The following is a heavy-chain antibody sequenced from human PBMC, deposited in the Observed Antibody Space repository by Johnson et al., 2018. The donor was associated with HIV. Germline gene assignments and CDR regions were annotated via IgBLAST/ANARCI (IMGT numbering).Heavy chain of an antibody. Sequence: MLLVESGGGVVQPGRSLRLSCAASGFTFSSYWMSWVRQAPGKGLEWVANIKQDGSEKYYVDSVKGRFPISRDNAKNSLYLQMNSLRAEDTAVYYCAREVRRWLQFDAFDIWGQGTMVTVSS. CDR1: GFTFSSYW. CDR3: AREVRRWLQFDAFDI. J-gene: IGHJ3*02. D-gene: IGHD5-24*01. CDR2: IKQDGSEK. V-gene: IGHV3-7*01.